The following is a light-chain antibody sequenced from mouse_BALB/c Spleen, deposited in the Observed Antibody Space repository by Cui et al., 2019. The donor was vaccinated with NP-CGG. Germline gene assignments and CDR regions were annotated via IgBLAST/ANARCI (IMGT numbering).Light chain of an antibody. CDR1: TGAVTTSNY. J-gene: IGLJ1*01. Sequence: QTVFSHVSPLTTPPGETVTLTCRSSTGAVTTSNYANWVQEKPDHLFTGLIGGTNNRAPGVPARFSGSLIGDKAALTITGAQTEDEAIYFCALWYSNHWVFGGGTKLTVL. V-gene: IGLV1*01. CDR2: GTN. CDR3: ALWYSNHWV.